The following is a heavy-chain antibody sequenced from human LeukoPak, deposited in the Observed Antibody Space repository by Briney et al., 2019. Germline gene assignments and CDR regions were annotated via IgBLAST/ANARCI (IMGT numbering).Heavy chain of an antibody. CDR3: ARESRDGYSDAFDI. D-gene: IGHD5-24*01. J-gene: IGHJ3*02. CDR2: INPNSGGT. Sequence: ASVKVSCKASGYTFTGYHIHWVRQAPGQGLEWMGWINPNSGGTNYAQKFQGRVTMTRDTSISTAYMELSRLRSDDTAVYYCARESRDGYSDAFDIWGQGTMVTVSS. V-gene: IGHV1-2*02. CDR1: GYTFTGYH.